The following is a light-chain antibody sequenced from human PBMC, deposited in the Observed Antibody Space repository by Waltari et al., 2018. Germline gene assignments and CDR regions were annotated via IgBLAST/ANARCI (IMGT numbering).Light chain of an antibody. Sequence: QTVVTQEPSLSVSPGGTVTLPCALSSGPISSTSSVSWYQQTPGQAPRTLVYKINSRSSGVPDRFSGSVLGNKAALTITGAQADDESDYYCLFYMGSGIWVFGGGTKLTVL. J-gene: IGLJ3*02. V-gene: IGLV8-61*01. CDR3: LFYMGSGIWV. CDR1: SGPISSTSS. CDR2: KIN.